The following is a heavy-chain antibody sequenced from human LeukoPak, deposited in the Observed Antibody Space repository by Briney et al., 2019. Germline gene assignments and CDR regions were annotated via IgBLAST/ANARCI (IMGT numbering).Heavy chain of an antibody. J-gene: IGHJ4*02. D-gene: IGHD2-2*02. CDR1: GYSFTSYW. Sequence: GESLKISCKGSGYSFTSYWIGWVRQMPGKGLEWMGIIYPGDSDTRYSPSFQGQVTISADKSISTAYLQWSSLKASDTAMYYCARRYCSSTSCYKGDFGDFDYWGQGTLVTVSS. CDR3: ARRYCSSTSCYKGDFGDFDY. CDR2: IYPGDSDT. V-gene: IGHV5-51*01.